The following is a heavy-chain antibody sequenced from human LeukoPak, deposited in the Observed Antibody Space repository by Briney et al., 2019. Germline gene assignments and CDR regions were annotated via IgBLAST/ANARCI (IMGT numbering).Heavy chain of an antibody. CDR1: GGSFSGYY. J-gene: IGHJ5*02. V-gene: IGHV4-34*01. CDR2: INHSGST. D-gene: IGHD2-2*01. Sequence: SETLSLTCAVYGGSFSGYYWSWIRQPPGKGLEWIGEINHSGSTNYNPSLKSRVTISVDTCKNQFSLKLSSVTAADTAVYYCASSTRPRYGRRYNWCEPWGQGTLVTVSS. CDR3: ASSTRPRYGRRYNWCEP.